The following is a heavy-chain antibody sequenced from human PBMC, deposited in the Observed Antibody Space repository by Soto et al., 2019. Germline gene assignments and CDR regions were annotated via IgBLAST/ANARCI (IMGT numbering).Heavy chain of an antibody. Sequence: QVQLVQSGAEVKKPGASVKVSCKASGYTFTSYGISWVRQAPGQGLEWMGWISAYNGNTNYAQKLQGRVTMNTDTSTITAYMELTSRRSDDTAVYYCAREGFLSSYEVASRFYYYYGMDVWGQGTTVTVSS. CDR3: AREGFLSSYEVASRFYYYYGMDV. CDR1: GYTFTSYG. CDR2: ISAYNGNT. V-gene: IGHV1-18*04. D-gene: IGHD5-12*01. J-gene: IGHJ6*02.